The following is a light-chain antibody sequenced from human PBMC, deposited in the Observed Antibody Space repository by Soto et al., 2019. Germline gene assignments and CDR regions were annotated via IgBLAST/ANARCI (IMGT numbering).Light chain of an antibody. CDR3: HQYGSAPWT. J-gene: IGKJ1*01. CDR1: QSVSSNY. CDR2: GAS. V-gene: IGKV3-20*01. Sequence: VLTQSPGTLSLSPRERGALSCRASQSVSSNYVAWYQQKPGQAPRLLISGASNRATGTPDRFRGSGSGTDFTLTITRLEPEDFAVYYCHQYGSAPWTFGQGTKVDI.